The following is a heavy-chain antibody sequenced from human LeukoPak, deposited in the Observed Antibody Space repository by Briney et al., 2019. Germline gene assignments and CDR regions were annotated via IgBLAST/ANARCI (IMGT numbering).Heavy chain of an antibody. J-gene: IGHJ4*02. Sequence: ASVKVSCTASGYMFTGYYMHWVRQAPGQGLEWMGWINPNSGGTHYAQKFQGRVTMTRDTSISTAYMELNRLRSDDTAVYYCASDPDLSGGNYQPTLDYWGQGTLVTVSS. CDR2: INPNSGGT. CDR3: ASDPDLSGGNYQPTLDY. CDR1: GYMFTGYY. V-gene: IGHV1-2*02. D-gene: IGHD2-15*01.